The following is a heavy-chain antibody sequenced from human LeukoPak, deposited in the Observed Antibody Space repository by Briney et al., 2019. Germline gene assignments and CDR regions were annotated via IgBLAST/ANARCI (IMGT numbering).Heavy chain of an antibody. CDR1: AFTFSNYW. CDR2: INQDGSEK. D-gene: IGHD5-18*01. V-gene: IGHV3-7*01. CDR3: ARHLSGVTGYTYGRGIDY. Sequence: GGSLRLSCAASAFTFSNYWMSWVRQAPGKGLEWVVNINQDGSEKYYVDSVDSVKGRFTISRDNTKNPLYLQMNSLRAEDTAVYYCARHLSGVTGYTYGRGIDYWGQGTLVTVSS. J-gene: IGHJ4*02.